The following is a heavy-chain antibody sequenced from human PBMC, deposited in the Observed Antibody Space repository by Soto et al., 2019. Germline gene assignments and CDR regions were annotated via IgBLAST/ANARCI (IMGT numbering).Heavy chain of an antibody. CDR3: AKVVVPAASAIREDYYYYYGMDV. Sequence: LRLSCAASGFTFSSYAMSWVRQAPGKGLEWVSAISGSGGSTYYADSVKGRFTISRDNSKNTLYLQMNSLRAEDTAVYYCAKVVVPAASAIREDYYYYYGMDVWGQGTTVTV. J-gene: IGHJ6*02. D-gene: IGHD2-2*01. V-gene: IGHV3-23*01. CDR2: ISGSGGST. CDR1: GFTFSSYA.